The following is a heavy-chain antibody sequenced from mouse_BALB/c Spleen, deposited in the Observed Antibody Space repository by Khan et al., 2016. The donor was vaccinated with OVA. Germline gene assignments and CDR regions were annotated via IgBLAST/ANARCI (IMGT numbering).Heavy chain of an antibody. D-gene: IGHD1-1*01. V-gene: IGHV5-9-3*01. J-gene: IGHJ3*01. CDR2: ISSYGDNI. CDR1: GFTFSTYA. CDR3: ARHNYGPFAY. Sequence: EVELVESGGDLVKPGGSLKLSCSASGFTFSTYAMSWVRRTPEKRLEWVATISSYGDNIYSPDSVKGRFTISRDNAKNTLYLQMSSLRSEDTAMYYCARHNYGPFAYWGQGTLVTVSA.